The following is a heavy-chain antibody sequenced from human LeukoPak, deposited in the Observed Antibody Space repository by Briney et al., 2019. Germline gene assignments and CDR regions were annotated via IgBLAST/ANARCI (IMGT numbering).Heavy chain of an antibody. V-gene: IGHV1-69-2*01. J-gene: IGHJ4*02. Sequence: GASVKVSCKESGDTFTDYYMHWVPQAPGKGLEWMGLVDPEDGETIYAEKFQGGGTITADTSTDTAYMELSSLRSEDTAVYYCATDDYSGLLDYWGQGTLVTVFS. CDR1: GDTFTDYY. D-gene: IGHD4-11*01. CDR2: VDPEDGET. CDR3: ATDDYSGLLDY.